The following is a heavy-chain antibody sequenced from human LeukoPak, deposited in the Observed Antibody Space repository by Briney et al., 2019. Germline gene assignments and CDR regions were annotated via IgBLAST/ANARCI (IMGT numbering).Heavy chain of an antibody. J-gene: IGHJ6*02. CDR1: GGSISHYY. CDR3: AREDPQTTVPEGMDV. D-gene: IGHD4-17*01. Sequence: RSSETLSLTCTVSGGSISHYYWSWIRQSPGKGLEWIGYIYYSGTTNYNPSLKSRVTTSVDTSRNQFSLQLRSVTAADTAVYYCAREDPQTTVPEGMDVWGQGTTVIVSS. CDR2: IYYSGTT. V-gene: IGHV4-59*01.